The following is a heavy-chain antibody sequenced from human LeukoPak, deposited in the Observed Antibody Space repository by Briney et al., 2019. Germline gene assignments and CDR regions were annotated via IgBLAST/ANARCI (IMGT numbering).Heavy chain of an antibody. J-gene: IGHJ4*02. CDR1: GGSISSYY. CDR3: ARVSGYDWESFYDY. V-gene: IGHV4-4*07. Sequence: PSETLSLTCTVSGGSISSYYWSWLRQPAGKGLEWLGRIYSSGSTSYNPSLKSRVTISVDTSKNQFSLKLNSVTAADTAVYYCARVSGYDWESFYDYWGQGTLVTVSS. D-gene: IGHD5-12*01. CDR2: IYSSGST.